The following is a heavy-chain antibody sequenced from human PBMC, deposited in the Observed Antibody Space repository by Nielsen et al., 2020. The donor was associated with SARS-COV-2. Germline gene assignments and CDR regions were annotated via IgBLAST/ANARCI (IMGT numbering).Heavy chain of an antibody. CDR1: GFTFNSYG. D-gene: IGHD6-6*01. Sequence: GESLKISCAASGFTFNSYGMHWVRQAPGKGLEWVAVISYDGSNKYYADSVKGRFTISRDNSKNTLYLQMNSLRAEDTAVYYCATGISSAPYYYYYGMDVWGQGTTVTVSS. CDR3: ATGISSAPYYYYYGMDV. J-gene: IGHJ6*02. V-gene: IGHV3-30*03. CDR2: ISYDGSNK.